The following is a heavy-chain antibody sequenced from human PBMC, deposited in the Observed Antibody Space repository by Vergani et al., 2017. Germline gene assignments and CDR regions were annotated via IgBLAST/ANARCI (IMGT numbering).Heavy chain of an antibody. CDR1: GGSISSGSYY. D-gene: IGHD3-10*01. J-gene: IGHJ6*03. CDR2: IYTSGST. Sequence: QVQLQESGPGLVKPSQTLSLTCTVSGGSISSGSYYWSWIRQPAGKGLEWIGRIYTSGSTNYNPSLKSRVTISVDTSKNQFSLKLSSVTAADTAVYSCARGGGLWFGPQGGYYYYMDVWGKGTTVTVSS. V-gene: IGHV4-61*02. CDR3: ARGGGLWFGPQGGYYYYMDV.